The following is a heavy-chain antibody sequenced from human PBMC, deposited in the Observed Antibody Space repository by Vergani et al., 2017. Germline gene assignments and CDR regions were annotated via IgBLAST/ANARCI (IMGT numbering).Heavy chain of an antibody. D-gene: IGHD5-12*01. Sequence: QVQLQESGPGLVKPSETLSLTCTVSGGSISSYYWSWIRQPPGKGLEWIGYIYYSGSTNYNPSLTSRVTISVDTSKNQFSLKLSSVTDADTAVYYCVRLGDSGYDHDYWGQGTLVTVSS. CDR1: GGSISSYY. V-gene: IGHV4-59*08. J-gene: IGHJ4*02. CDR2: IYYSGST. CDR3: VRLGDSGYDHDY.